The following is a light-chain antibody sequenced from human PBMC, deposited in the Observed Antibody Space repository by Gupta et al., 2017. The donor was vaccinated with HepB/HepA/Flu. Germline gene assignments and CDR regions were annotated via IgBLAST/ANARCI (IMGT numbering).Light chain of an antibody. CDR3: QQYYNTPRT. CDR2: GVS. CDR1: QRVSSTY. V-gene: IGKV3-20*01. J-gene: IGKJ1*01. Sequence: EIVLTQSPGTLSLSPGERATLSCRASQRVSSTYLAWYQQKPGQAPRLLIYGVSYRATGIPDRFSGSGSGTXFTLTIXRLEPEDFAVYYCQQYYNTPRTFGXGTKVEIK.